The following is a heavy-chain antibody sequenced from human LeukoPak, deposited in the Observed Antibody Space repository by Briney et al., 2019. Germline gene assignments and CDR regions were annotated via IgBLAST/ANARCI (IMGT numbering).Heavy chain of an antibody. CDR1: GFTFSSYW. CDR3: ARAYYSSGSEYFQH. D-gene: IGHD6-19*01. V-gene: IGHV3-7*03. Sequence: GGSLRLSCAASGFTFSSYWMSWVRQAPGKGLEWVANIKQDGSEKYYVDPVKGRFTISRDNAKNSLYLQMNSLRAEDTAVYYCARAYYSSGSEYFQHWGQGTLVTVSS. J-gene: IGHJ1*01. CDR2: IKQDGSEK.